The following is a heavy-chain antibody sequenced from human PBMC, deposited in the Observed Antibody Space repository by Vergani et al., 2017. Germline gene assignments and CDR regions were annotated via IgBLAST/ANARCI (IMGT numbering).Heavy chain of an antibody. CDR1: GGSISSSSYY. V-gene: IGHV4-39*07. Sequence: QLQLQESGPGLVKPSETLSLTCTVSGGSISSSSYYWGWIRQPPGKGLEWIGSIYYSGSTYYNPSLKSRVTISVDTSKKQFSLKLSSVTAADTAVYYCAKERRAVAGTDRGFDPWGQGTLVTVSA. J-gene: IGHJ5*02. D-gene: IGHD6-19*01. CDR3: AKERRAVAGTDRGFDP. CDR2: IYYSGST.